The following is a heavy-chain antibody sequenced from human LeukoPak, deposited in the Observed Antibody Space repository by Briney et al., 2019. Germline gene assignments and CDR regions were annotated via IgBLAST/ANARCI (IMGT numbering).Heavy chain of an antibody. Sequence: GGSLRLSCAASGFTLSSYNMKWVRQAPGKGLEWVSSISTSSSYIYYADSVKGRFTISRDNAKNSLYLQMNSLRAEDTAVYYCARDRRIAAEPDAFDIWGQGTMVTVSS. CDR2: ISTSSSYI. D-gene: IGHD6-6*01. J-gene: IGHJ3*02. CDR3: ARDRRIAAEPDAFDI. CDR1: GFTLSSYN. V-gene: IGHV3-21*01.